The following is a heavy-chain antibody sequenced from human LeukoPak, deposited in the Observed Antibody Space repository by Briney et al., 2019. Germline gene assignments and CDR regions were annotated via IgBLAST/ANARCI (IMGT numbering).Heavy chain of an antibody. Sequence: GGSLRLSCAASRFTFSSYWMHWVRQAPGKGLVWVSRINSDGSSTSYADSVKGRFTISRDNAKNTLYLQMNSLRAEDTAVYYCAGLSIAAPAGYWGQGTLVTVSS. V-gene: IGHV3-74*01. CDR3: AGLSIAAPAGY. J-gene: IGHJ4*02. CDR1: RFTFSSYW. D-gene: IGHD6-13*01. CDR2: INSDGSST.